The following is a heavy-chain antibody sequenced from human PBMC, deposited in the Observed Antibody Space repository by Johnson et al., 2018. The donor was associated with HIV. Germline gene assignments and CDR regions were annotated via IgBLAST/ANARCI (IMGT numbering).Heavy chain of an antibody. CDR3: AKDRGDGVAARRRSAFDI. J-gene: IGHJ3*02. D-gene: IGHD6-6*01. CDR2: IWYEGSNK. Sequence: QMLLVESGGGVVQPGRSLRLSCAASGFTFSNYGMHWVRQAPGKGLEWVAVIWYEGSNKNYADSANGRFTISRDISKNTLYLQMNSLRAEDTAVYYCAKDRGDGVAARRRSAFDIWGQGTMVTVSS. CDR1: GFTFSNYG. V-gene: IGHV3-33*06.